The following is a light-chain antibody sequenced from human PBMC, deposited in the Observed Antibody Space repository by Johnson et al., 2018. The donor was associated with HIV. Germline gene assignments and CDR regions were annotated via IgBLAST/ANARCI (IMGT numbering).Light chain of an antibody. V-gene: IGLV1-51*02. CDR3: GTWDSSLSAHYL. Sequence: QSVLTQPPSVSAAPGQKVTISCSGSSSNIGNNYVSWYQQFPGTAPKLLIYENNKRPSGVPDRFSDSKSGTSATLGITGLQTGDEADYYCGTWDSSLSAHYLFGTGTKVTVL. CDR2: ENN. J-gene: IGLJ1*01. CDR1: SSNIGNNY.